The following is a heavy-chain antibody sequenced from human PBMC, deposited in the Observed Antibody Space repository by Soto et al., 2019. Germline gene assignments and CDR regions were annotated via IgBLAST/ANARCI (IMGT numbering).Heavy chain of an antibody. CDR1: GFTFSSYS. CDR2: ISISGSTI. D-gene: IGHD6-6*01. CDR3: ARGFVQGSSSFDY. V-gene: IGHV3-48*02. J-gene: IGHJ4*01. Sequence: GGSLRLSCVGSGFTFSSYSMNWVRQAPGKGLEWVSNISISGSTISYADSVKGRFTISRDNAKNSLYLQMNSLRDDDTAVYYCARGFVQGSSSFDYWGQGTLVTVSS.